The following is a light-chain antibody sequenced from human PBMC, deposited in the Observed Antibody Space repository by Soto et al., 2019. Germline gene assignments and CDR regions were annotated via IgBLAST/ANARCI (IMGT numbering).Light chain of an antibody. J-gene: IGKJ1*01. CDR2: GAS. V-gene: IGKV1-39*01. Sequence: DIQMTQFPSSLSASVGDSVTITCRASQNIRIYLNWYQHKPGKAPSVLVYGASTLQSGVPSRFSGSASGPVYTLTINSLQPEDVATYYCQQTYNSPLTFGQGTKVDIK. CDR3: QQTYNSPLT. CDR1: QNIRIY.